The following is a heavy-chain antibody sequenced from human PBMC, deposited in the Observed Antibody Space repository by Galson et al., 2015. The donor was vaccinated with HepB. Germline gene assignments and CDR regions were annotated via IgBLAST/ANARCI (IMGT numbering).Heavy chain of an antibody. D-gene: IGHD1-26*01. J-gene: IGHJ5*02. CDR1: GFIFSNFG. CDR2: ISDDGNNK. CDR3: VKDPVRTWGAFDD. Sequence: SLRLSCAASGFIFSNFGMQWVRQAPGKGLEWVALISDDGNNKYYADSVRGRFTISRDSSQSALFLQMNSLRPEDTAVYYCVKDPVRTWGAFDDWGQGALVTVSS. V-gene: IGHV3-30*18.